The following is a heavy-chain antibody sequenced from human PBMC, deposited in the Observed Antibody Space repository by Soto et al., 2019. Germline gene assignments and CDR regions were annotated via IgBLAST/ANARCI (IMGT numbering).Heavy chain of an antibody. CDR3: ARSPSGYGVGYYYYYYMDV. Sequence: GGSLRLSCAASGFTVSSNYMSWVRQAPGKGLEWVSVIYSGGSTYYADSVKGRFTISRDKSKNTLYLQMNSLRAEDTAVYYCARSPSGYGVGYYYYYYMDVWGKGTTVTVSS. CDR2: IYSGGST. D-gene: IGHD5-12*01. CDR1: GFTVSSNY. J-gene: IGHJ6*03. V-gene: IGHV3-66*01.